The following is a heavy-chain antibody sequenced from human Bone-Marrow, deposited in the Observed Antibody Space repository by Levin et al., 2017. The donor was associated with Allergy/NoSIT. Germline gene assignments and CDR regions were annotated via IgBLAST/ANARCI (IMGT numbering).Heavy chain of an antibody. CDR3: ARVSGYSVVVIYYYYMDV. J-gene: IGHJ6*03. CDR1: GFTFSSYS. V-gene: IGHV3-21*01. Sequence: SCAASGFTFSSYSMNWVRQAPGKGLEWVSSISSSSSYIYYADSVKGRFTISRDNAKNSLYLQMNSLRAEDTAVYYCARVSGYSVVVIYYYYMDVWGKGTTVTVSS. D-gene: IGHD3-9*01. CDR2: ISSSSSYI.